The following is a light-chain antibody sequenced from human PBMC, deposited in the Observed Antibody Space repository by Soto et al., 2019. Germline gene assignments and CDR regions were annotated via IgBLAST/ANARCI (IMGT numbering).Light chain of an antibody. CDR1: NSDVGGYNY. V-gene: IGLV2-8*01. CDR2: EVN. J-gene: IGLJ1*01. Sequence: QSVLTQPPSASGSPGQSVAISCTGTNSDVGGYNYVSWYQQHPGKAPKLMIYEVNKRPSGVPDRFSGSKSGNTASLTVSGLPAEDEADYYCSSYAGSSNVFGTGTKVTV. CDR3: SSYAGSSNV.